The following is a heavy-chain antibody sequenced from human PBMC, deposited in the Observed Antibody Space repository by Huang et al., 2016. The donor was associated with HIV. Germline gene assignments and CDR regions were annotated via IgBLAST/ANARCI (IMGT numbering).Heavy chain of an antibody. CDR2: ISRSSSYI. CDR1: GFTFSTYS. V-gene: IGHV3-21*01. J-gene: IGHJ4*02. CDR3: ARIYYSDTTATDY. Sequence: EVQLVESGGGLVKPGGSLRLSCAASGFTFSTYSMNWVRQAPGEVLEWVSSISRSSSYIYYAVAGKGRFTSSRDNAKNALYLQMNSLRAEDTAVYYCARIYYSDTTATDYWGQGTQVTVSS. D-gene: IGHD3-22*01.